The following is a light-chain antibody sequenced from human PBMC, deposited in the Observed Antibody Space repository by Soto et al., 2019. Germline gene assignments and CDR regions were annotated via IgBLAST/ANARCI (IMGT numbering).Light chain of an antibody. CDR1: QPVFIRY. CDR2: GAS. J-gene: IGKJ1*01. V-gene: IGKV3-20*01. CDR3: LQHKSYPRT. Sequence: ETVLTQSPGTLSLSPGERATLSCRASQPVFIRYLAWYQQKPGQAPRLLIYGASTRATGIPDRFSGSGSGTDFTLTVSRLEPEDFATYYCLQHKSYPRTFGQGTKVEIK.